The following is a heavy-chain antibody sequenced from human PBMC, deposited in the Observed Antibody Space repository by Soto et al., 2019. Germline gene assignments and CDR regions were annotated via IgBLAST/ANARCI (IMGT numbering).Heavy chain of an antibody. CDR3: ARDLVEGDY. D-gene: IGHD2-2*01. J-gene: IGHJ4*02. V-gene: IGHV1-46*03. Sequence: QVQLVQSGAEVKKPGASVKLSCRTSGYTFTHYYIHWVRQAPGQGLEWLAIINPASGSTNYAQDFQGRVTFTMDKHTTTAYRQLSGLKAEGQAMFYSARDLVEGDYSGQGSMITVSP. CDR1: GYTFTHYY. CDR2: INPASGST.